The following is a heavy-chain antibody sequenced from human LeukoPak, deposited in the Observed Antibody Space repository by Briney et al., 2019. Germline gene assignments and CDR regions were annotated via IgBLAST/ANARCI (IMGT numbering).Heavy chain of an antibody. J-gene: IGHJ4*02. Sequence: AGSLRLSCAASGFTFSSYWMHWVRQAPGKGLVWVSRVNTDGSITSHADSVKGRFTTSRDNAKNTLYLQMNSLIAEDTAVYYCARASVTRGFDYWGQGTLVTVSS. D-gene: IGHD3-10*01. V-gene: IGHV3-74*01. CDR1: GFTFSSYW. CDR3: ARASVTRGFDY. CDR2: VNTDGSIT.